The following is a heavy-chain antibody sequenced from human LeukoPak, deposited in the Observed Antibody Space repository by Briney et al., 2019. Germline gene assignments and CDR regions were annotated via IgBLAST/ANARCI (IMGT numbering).Heavy chain of an antibody. Sequence: ASVKVSCRASGYTFTTYGISWVRQAPGQGLEWMGWISADNGDTNYVQKLQGRVTMTTDTSTSTAYMELRSLRSDDTAIYYCARDRGSGYCAGSTCPRGWLDTWGQGALVTVSS. V-gene: IGHV1-18*01. CDR1: GYTFTTYG. J-gene: IGHJ5*02. CDR2: ISADNGDT. D-gene: IGHD2-8*02. CDR3: ARDRGSGYCAGSTCPRGWLDT.